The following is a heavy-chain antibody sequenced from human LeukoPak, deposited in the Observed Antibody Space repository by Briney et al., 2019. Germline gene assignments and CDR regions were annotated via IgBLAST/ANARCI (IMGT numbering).Heavy chain of an antibody. J-gene: IGHJ4*02. CDR3: ARAMGYAAAGYFDY. Sequence: SVKVSCKASGGTFSSYTISWVRQAPGQGLEWMGRIIPILGIANYAQKVQGRGTITADKSTSTAYMELSSLRSEVTAVYYCARAMGYAAAGYFDYWGQGTLVTVSS. D-gene: IGHD2-2*01. V-gene: IGHV1-69*02. CDR1: GGTFSSYT. CDR2: IIPILGIA.